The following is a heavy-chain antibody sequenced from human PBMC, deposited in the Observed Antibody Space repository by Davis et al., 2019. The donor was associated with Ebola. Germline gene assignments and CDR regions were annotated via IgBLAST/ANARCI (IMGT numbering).Heavy chain of an antibody. J-gene: IGHJ5*02. CDR1: GDSISSSRYY. CDR3: ARGPYWFDP. CDR2: IYYSGST. V-gene: IGHV4-31*03. Sequence: SETLSLTCTVSGDSISSSRYYWGWIRQHPGKGLEWIGYIYYSGSTYYNPSLKSRVTISVDTSKNQFSLKLSSVTAADTAVYYCARGPYWFDPWGQGTLVTVSS.